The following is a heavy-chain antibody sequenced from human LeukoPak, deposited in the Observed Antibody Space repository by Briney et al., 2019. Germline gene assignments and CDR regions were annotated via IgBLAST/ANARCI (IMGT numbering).Heavy chain of an antibody. CDR1: GFAFSSYE. CDR3: ARDRGNGFNSYFFDY. Sequence: GGSLRLSCAASGFAFSSYEMNWVRQAPGKGLEWVANIKQDGSEKYSVDSVKGRFTISRDNAKNSLFLQMNSLRAEDTALYYCARDRGNGFNSYFFDYWGQGTLVTVSS. J-gene: IGHJ4*02. CDR2: IKQDGSEK. D-gene: IGHD5-24*01. V-gene: IGHV3-7*01.